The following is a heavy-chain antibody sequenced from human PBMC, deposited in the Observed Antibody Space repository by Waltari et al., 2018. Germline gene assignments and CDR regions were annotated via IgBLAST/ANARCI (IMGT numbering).Heavy chain of an antibody. V-gene: IGHV3-7*01. Sequence: EVQLVESGGGLVQPGGSLRLPCAASGFPFSSSWMSWVRQAPGKGLEWVANIKQDGSEKYYVDSVKGRFTISRDNAKNSLYLQMNSLRAEDTAVYYCARRGYFDYWGQGTLVTVSS. CDR3: ARRGYFDY. CDR1: GFPFSSSW. CDR2: IKQDGSEK. J-gene: IGHJ4*02.